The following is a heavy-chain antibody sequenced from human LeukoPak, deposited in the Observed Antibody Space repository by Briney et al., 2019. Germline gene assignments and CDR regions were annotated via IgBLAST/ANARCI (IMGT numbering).Heavy chain of an antibody. V-gene: IGHV1-2*02. Sequence: GASVKVSCKASAYTSTGYYMHWVRQAPGQGLEWMGWINPDSGGTNYAQKFQGRVTMTRDTSISTAYMEVSRLRSDDTAVYYCARVADSSGYSQDDAFDIWGQGTMVTVSS. CDR3: ARVADSSGYSQDDAFDI. CDR2: INPDSGGT. D-gene: IGHD3-22*01. J-gene: IGHJ3*02. CDR1: AYTSTGYY.